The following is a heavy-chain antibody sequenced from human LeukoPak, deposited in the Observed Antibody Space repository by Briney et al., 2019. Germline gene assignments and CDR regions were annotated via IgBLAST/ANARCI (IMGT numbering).Heavy chain of an antibody. Sequence: TSSETLSLTCAVYGGSFSGYYWSWIRQPPGKGLEWIGEINHSGSTNYNPSLKSRVTISVDTSKNQFSLKLSSVTAADTAVYYCARGGGTGIDYWGQGTLVTVSS. CDR3: ARGGGTGIDY. CDR1: GGSFSGYY. CDR2: INHSGST. V-gene: IGHV4-34*01. D-gene: IGHD2-8*02. J-gene: IGHJ4*02.